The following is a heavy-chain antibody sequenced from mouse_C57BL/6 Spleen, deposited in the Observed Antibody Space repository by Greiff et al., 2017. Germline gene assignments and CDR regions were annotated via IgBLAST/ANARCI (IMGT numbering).Heavy chain of an antibody. CDR2: ISDGGSYT. D-gene: IGHD4-1*01. CDR3: ARGGTGTYYFDY. CDR1: GFTFSSYA. V-gene: IGHV5-4*01. Sequence: EVQLVESGGGLVKPGGSPKLSCAASGFTFSSYAMSWVRQTPEKRLEWVATISDGGSYTYYPDNVKGRFTISRDNAKNNLYLQMSHLKSEDTAMYYCARGGTGTYYFDYWGQGTTLTVSS. J-gene: IGHJ2*01.